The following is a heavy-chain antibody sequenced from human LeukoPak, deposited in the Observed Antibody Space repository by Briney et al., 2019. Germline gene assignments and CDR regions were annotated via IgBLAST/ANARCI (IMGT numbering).Heavy chain of an antibody. D-gene: IGHD2-15*01. CDR2: ISAYNGNT. CDR3: ARDSSGGGDAFDI. CDR1: GYRFTSYG. V-gene: IGHV1-18*01. J-gene: IGHJ3*02. Sequence: GESLKISCKGSGYRFTSYGISWVRQAPGQGLEWMGWISAYNGNTNYAQKLQGRVTMTTDTSTSTAYMELRSLRSDDTAVYYCARDSSGGGDAFDIWGQGTMVTVSS.